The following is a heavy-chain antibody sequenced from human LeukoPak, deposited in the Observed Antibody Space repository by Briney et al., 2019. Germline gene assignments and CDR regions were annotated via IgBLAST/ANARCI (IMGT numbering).Heavy chain of an antibody. D-gene: IGHD1-14*01. CDR1: GYSFTSYW. J-gene: IGHJ3*02. CDR3: ARRPPGSRNDAFDI. CDR2: SYPGDSDT. V-gene: IGHV5-51*01. Sequence: GESLKISCKGSGYSFTSYWIGWVRQMPGKGLEWMGISYPGDSDTRYSPSFQGQVTTSAYKSISTAYLQWSSLKASDTAMYYCARRPPGSRNDAFDIWGQGTMVTVSS.